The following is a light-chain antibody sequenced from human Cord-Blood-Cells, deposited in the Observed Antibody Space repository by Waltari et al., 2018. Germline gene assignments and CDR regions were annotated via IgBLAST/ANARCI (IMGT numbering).Light chain of an antibody. Sequence: QSALTQPASVSGSPGQSIPISFTGTSSDVGGYNLVSWSQQHPGKAPKLMMYEGSKRPAGVSNRFEGSKSGNTAALTISGLQAEDEADYYCCSYAGSSTVVFGGGTKLTVL. CDR2: EGS. J-gene: IGLJ2*01. CDR3: CSYAGSSTVV. V-gene: IGLV2-23*01. CDR1: SSDVGGYNL.